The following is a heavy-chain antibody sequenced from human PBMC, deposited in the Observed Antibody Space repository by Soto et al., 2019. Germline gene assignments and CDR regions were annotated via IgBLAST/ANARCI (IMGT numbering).Heavy chain of an antibody. J-gene: IGHJ6*02. CDR3: AREATDDNLSPGMDV. D-gene: IGHD1-26*01. CDR1: GFTFSSYA. Sequence: QVQLVESGGGVVQPGRSLRLSCAASGFTFSSYAMHWVRQAPGKGLEWVAVISYDGSNNYYADSVKGRFTISRDNSKNTLYLQMNSLRAEDTAVYYCAREATDDNLSPGMDVWGQGTTVTVSS. V-gene: IGHV3-30-3*01. CDR2: ISYDGSNN.